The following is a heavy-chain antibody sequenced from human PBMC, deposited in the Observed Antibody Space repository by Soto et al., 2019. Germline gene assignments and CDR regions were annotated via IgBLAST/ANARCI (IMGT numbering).Heavy chain of an antibody. CDR1: GFSLNTTGVG. CDR3: ARAYGWRYI. J-gene: IGHJ4*02. CDR2: IYWHDDK. Sequence: QITLKESGPTLVNPTQTLMLTCSFSGFSLNTTGVGVGWIRQAPGKALEWLANIYWHDDKRYNPSLEGRLTITKDTSKYQVVLTMTNMDPVDTATYYCARAYGWRYIWGQGTLVTVSS. D-gene: IGHD3-10*01. V-gene: IGHV2-5*01.